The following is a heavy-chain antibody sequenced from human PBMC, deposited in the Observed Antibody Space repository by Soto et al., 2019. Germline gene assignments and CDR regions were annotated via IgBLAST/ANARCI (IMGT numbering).Heavy chain of an antibody. CDR3: AQLRRSGWHQLVPRVGD. J-gene: IGHJ4*02. CDR1: GFTFRSYG. CDR2: ISYDGSNK. V-gene: IGHV3-30*18. Sequence: GVSLRVSCAASGFTFRSYGMHWVRQAPGKGLEWVAVISYDGSNKYYADSVKGRFTISRDNSKNTLYLQMNSLRAEDTAVDYCAQLRRSGWHQLVPRVGDWCPGTRVSVAS. D-gene: IGHD5-12*01.